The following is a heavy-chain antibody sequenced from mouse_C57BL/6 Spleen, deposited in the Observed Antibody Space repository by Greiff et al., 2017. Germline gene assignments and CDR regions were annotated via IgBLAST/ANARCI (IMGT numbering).Heavy chain of an antibody. CDR3: TLIYYGNYEWVY. CDR1: GFNIKDDY. D-gene: IGHD2-1*01. CDR2: IDPENGDT. V-gene: IGHV14-4*01. J-gene: IGHJ2*01. Sequence: EVQLQQSGAELVRPGASVKLSCTASGFNIKDDYMHWVKQRPEQGLEWIGWIDPENGDTEYASKFQGKATITADTSSNTAYLQLSSLTSEDTAVYYCTLIYYGNYEWVYWGQGTTLTVSS.